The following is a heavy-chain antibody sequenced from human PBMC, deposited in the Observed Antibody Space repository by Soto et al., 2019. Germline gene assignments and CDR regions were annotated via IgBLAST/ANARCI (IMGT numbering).Heavy chain of an antibody. CDR3: AKQVTAWYNDAFDM. D-gene: IGHD1-1*01. V-gene: IGHV3-23*01. CDR2: IYGPGENT. J-gene: IGHJ3*02. Sequence: EVQLLESGGGLVQPGGSLRLSCAASGFSFSNYAMSWVRQAPGKGLEWVSAIYGPGENTHYADSVKGRFTFSRDNSKNTLYLQMKSLRAEDTAVYYCAKQVTAWYNDAFDMWGQGTRVTVSS. CDR1: GFSFSNYA.